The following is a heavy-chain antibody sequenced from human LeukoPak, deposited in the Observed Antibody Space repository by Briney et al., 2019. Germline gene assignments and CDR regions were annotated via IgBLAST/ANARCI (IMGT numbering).Heavy chain of an antibody. V-gene: IGHV3-9*01. CDR1: GFTFDDYA. Sequence: GRSLRLSCAASGFTFDDYAMYWVRQAPGKGLEWVSGISWNSGSIGYADSVKGRFTISRDNAKNSLYLQMNSLRAEDTALYYCAKGLRFLERSYFDYWGQGTLVTVSS. CDR3: AKGLRFLERSYFDY. D-gene: IGHD3-3*01. J-gene: IGHJ4*02. CDR2: ISWNSGSI.